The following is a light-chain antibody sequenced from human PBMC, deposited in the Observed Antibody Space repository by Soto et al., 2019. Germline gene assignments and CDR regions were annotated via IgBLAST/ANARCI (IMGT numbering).Light chain of an antibody. CDR1: KNINRH. CDR2: AAS. CDR3: QQSYSTLSIT. V-gene: IGKV1-39*01. Sequence: DIQMTQSPSSLSASVGDRITITCRTRKNINRHLNWYQQKPGKAPKLLIYAASSLQNGVPSRFSGSGSGTDFTLTISNRQPEDFATYYCQQSYSTLSITFGQGTRLEIK. J-gene: IGKJ5*01.